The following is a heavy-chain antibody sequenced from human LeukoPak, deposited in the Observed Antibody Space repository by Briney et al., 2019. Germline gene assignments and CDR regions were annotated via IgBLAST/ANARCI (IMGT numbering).Heavy chain of an antibody. D-gene: IGHD1-26*01. Sequence: GASVKVSCKASGYTFTSYDINWVRQATGQGLEWMGWMNPNSGNTGYAQEFQGRVTITRNTSISTAYMELSRLRSDDTAVYYCARGRLVFTPTTNMDVWGKGTTVTISS. J-gene: IGHJ6*04. CDR3: ARGRLVFTPTTNMDV. CDR2: MNPNSGNT. V-gene: IGHV1-8*03. CDR1: GYTFTSYD.